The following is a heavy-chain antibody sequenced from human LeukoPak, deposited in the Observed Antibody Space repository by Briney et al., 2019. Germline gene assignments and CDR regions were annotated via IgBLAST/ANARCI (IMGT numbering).Heavy chain of an antibody. CDR3: AKDQVGVHYN. J-gene: IGHJ4*02. V-gene: IGHV3-23*01. D-gene: IGHD1-26*01. CDR2: ISGSGRDT. CDR1: GFTFNNYA. Sequence: GGSLRLSCAASGFTFNNYAMSWVHQAPGKGLEWVSAISGSGRDTYYADSMKGRFTISRDNSQNTLYLQMNSPRAEDTAVYYCAKDQVGVHYNWGQGTLVTVSS.